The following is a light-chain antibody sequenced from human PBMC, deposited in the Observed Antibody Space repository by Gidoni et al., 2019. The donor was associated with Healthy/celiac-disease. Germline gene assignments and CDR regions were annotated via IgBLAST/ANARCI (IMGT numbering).Light chain of an antibody. CDR1: DVGGYNY. Sequence: DVGGYNYVSWYQQHPGKAPKLMIYDVSKRPSGVPDRFSGSKSGNTASLTISGLQAEDEADYYCCSYAGSYTWVFGGGTKLTVL. CDR2: DVS. CDR3: CSYAGSYTWV. J-gene: IGLJ3*02. V-gene: IGLV2-11*01.